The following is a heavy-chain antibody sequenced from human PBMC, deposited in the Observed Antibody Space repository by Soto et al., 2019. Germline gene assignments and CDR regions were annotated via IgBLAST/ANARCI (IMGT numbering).Heavy chain of an antibody. D-gene: IGHD3-10*01. CDR1: GFTFTNYA. Sequence: QVQLVESGGGVVQPGRSLTLSCAASGFTFTNYAIHWVRQAPGKGLEWVAVISYDGSDKYYADSVKGRFTISRDSSKNTLYLQMNSLRPEDTAVFYCAKDRRTGTMVRGVGEINYSYYYGMDVWGQGTTVTVSS. CDR2: ISYDGSDK. CDR3: AKDRRTGTMVRGVGEINYSYYYGMDV. V-gene: IGHV3-30*04. J-gene: IGHJ6*02.